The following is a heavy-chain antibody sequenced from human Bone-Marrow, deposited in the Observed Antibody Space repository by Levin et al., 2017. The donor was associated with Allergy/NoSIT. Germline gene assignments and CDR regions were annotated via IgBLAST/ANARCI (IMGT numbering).Heavy chain of an antibody. CDR3: ARDSEVGAMVDCFDP. J-gene: IGHJ5*02. D-gene: IGHD2-15*01. CDR2: INPSGATM. Sequence: GGSLRLSCAVSGFTFSHYSMSWVRQAPGMGLEWISYINPSGATMFYADSVKGRFTISRDNAKDSLYLQMNSLTDEDTALYYCARDSEVGAMVDCFDPWGQGTLVTVSS. CDR1: GFTFSHYS. V-gene: IGHV3-48*02.